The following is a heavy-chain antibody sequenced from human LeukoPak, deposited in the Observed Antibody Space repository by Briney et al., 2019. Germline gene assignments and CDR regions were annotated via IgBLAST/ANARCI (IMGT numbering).Heavy chain of an antibody. V-gene: IGHV3-33*01. CDR3: ARGGNWAFDY. Sequence: GGSLRLSCAASGFTFSSYGMHWVRQAPGKGLEWVAVIWYDGSNKYYADSVKGRFTISRDNAKNSLYLQMNSLRAEDTAVYYCARGGNWAFDYWGQGTLVTVSS. D-gene: IGHD7-27*01. CDR1: GFTFSSYG. CDR2: IWYDGSNK. J-gene: IGHJ4*02.